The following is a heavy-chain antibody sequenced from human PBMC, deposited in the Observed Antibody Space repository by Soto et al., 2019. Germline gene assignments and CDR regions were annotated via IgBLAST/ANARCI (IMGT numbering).Heavy chain of an antibody. D-gene: IGHD6-19*01. V-gene: IGHV1-2*04. CDR2: INPNSGDT. J-gene: IGHJ4*02. CDR3: ATSRISIAVAGETEYYFDY. CDR1: GYIFTGYY. Sequence: QVQLLQSGAELKKPGASVKVSCKASGYIFTGYYMHWVRQAPGQGLEWMGWINPNSGDTNYTQKFQGWVTMTSDTYISPAYMELSRLRSDDTAVYYCATSRISIAVAGETEYYFDYWGQGTLVTVSS.